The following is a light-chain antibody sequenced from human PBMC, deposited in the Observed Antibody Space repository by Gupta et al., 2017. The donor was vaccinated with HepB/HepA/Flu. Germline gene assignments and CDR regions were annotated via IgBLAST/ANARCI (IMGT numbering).Light chain of an antibody. J-gene: IGKJ4*01. CDR2: RAS. Sequence: DIVMTQSPDSLAVSLGERATINCKSSQSVLYSSNNKNYLAWYQQKPGQPPKLLIYRASTRESGVPDRFSGSGSGTDFTLTITSLQAEDVAVYYCQQYYSFPLTFGGGTKVEIK. V-gene: IGKV4-1*01. CDR3: QQYYSFPLT. CDR1: QSVLYSSNNKNY.